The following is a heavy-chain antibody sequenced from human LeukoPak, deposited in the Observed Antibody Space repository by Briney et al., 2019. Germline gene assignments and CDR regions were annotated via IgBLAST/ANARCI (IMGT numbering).Heavy chain of an antibody. CDR1: GFTFNYDW. Sequence: PGGSLRLSCAVSGFTFNYDWMRWVRQVPGKGLEWVGQTVSGIDGGTTDYAAPVKGRVTISRDDSKSTLYLQMNSLKIEDTAVYYCTTDEDWNYARKDVRGQGATVIVSS. CDR3: TTDEDWNYARKDV. V-gene: IGHV3-15*04. D-gene: IGHD1-7*01. J-gene: IGHJ6*02. CDR2: TVSGIDGGTT.